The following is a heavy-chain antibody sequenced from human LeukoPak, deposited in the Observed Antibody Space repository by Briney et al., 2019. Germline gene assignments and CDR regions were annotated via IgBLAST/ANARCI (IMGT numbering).Heavy chain of an antibody. V-gene: IGHV3-73*01. Sequence: GGSLRLSCAASGFTFSGSAMHWVRQASGKGLEWVGGIRSKANSYATAYAASVKGRFTISRDDSKNTAYLQMNSLKTEDTAVYYCTRLGWHYYYYMDVWGKGTTVTVSS. J-gene: IGHJ6*03. CDR1: GFTFSGSA. D-gene: IGHD2-15*01. CDR2: IRSKANSYAT. CDR3: TRLGWHYYYYMDV.